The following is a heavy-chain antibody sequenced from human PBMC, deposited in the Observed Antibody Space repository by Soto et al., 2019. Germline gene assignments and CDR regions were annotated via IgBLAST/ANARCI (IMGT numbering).Heavy chain of an antibody. CDR2: IIPIFGTA. D-gene: IGHD6-13*01. V-gene: IGHV1-69*06. Sequence: QVQLVQSGAEVKKPGSSVKVSCTASGGTFSSYAISWVRQAPGQGLEWMGGIIPIFGTANYAQKFQGRVTITADKSTSRANMELRNLIAEATAVHYCARTPAGNPWFDPWGQGNLVNVSS. CDR3: ARTPAGNPWFDP. J-gene: IGHJ5*02. CDR1: GGTFSSYA.